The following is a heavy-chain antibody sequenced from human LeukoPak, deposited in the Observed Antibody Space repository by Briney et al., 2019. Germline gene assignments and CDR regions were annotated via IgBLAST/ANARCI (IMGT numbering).Heavy chain of an antibody. Sequence: GGSLRLSCAASGFTFSSYEMNWVRQAPGKGLEWVSYISSSGSTIYYADSVKGRFTISRDNAKNSLYLQMNNLRAEDTAVYYCARDNYGDFFDYWGQGTLVTVSS. J-gene: IGHJ4*02. CDR1: GFTFSSYE. V-gene: IGHV3-48*03. D-gene: IGHD4-17*01. CDR2: ISSSGSTI. CDR3: ARDNYGDFFDY.